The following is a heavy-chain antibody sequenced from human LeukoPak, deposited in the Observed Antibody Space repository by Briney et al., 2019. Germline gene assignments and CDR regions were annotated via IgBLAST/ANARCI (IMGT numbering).Heavy chain of an antibody. CDR2: ISSSSSYT. J-gene: IGHJ4*02. D-gene: IGHD4-23*01. CDR1: GFTFSSYS. CDR3: ARDDYGGPTW. V-gene: IGHV3-21*05. Sequence: PGGSLRLSCAASGFTFSSYSMNWVRQAPGKGLEWVSYISSSSSYTNYADSVKGRFTISRDNAKNSLYLQMNSLRAEDTAVYYCARDDYGGPTWWGQGTLVTVSS.